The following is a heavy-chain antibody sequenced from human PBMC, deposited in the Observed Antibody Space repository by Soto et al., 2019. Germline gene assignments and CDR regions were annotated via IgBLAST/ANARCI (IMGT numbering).Heavy chain of an antibody. CDR3: AHRRDGGYHFDY. CDR1: GFSLSTSGVG. Sequence: QITLKESGPTLVKPTQTLTLTCTFSGFSLSTSGVGVGWIRQPPGKALEWLALIYWDDDKRYSPSLKSRLTITKDPSKNQVVLTMTTMDPVDTATYYCAHRRDGGYHFDYWGQGTLVTVSS. D-gene: IGHD5-12*01. CDR2: IYWDDDK. V-gene: IGHV2-5*02. J-gene: IGHJ4*02.